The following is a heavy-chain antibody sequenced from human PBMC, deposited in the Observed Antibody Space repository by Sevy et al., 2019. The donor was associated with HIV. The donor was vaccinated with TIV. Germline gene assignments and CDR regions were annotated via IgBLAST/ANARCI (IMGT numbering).Heavy chain of an antibody. J-gene: IGHJ6*03. CDR1: GGSISSGSYY. Sequence: SETLSLTCTVSGGSISSGSYYWSWIRQPAGKGLEWIGRIYTSGSTNYNPSLKSRVTISVDTSKNQFSLKLSSVTAADTAVYYCARENSGSYYVRYYYYYMDVWGKGTTVTVSS. V-gene: IGHV4-61*02. CDR3: ARENSGSYYVRYYYYYMDV. CDR2: IYTSGST. D-gene: IGHD1-26*01.